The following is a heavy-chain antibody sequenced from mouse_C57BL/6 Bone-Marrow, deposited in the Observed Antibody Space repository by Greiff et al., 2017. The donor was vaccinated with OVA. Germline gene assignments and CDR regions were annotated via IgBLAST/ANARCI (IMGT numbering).Heavy chain of an antibody. CDR3: ARFHDFYAMDY. J-gene: IGHJ4*01. V-gene: IGHV1-69*01. D-gene: IGHD1-2*01. Sequence: QVQLQQPGAELVMPGASVKLSCKASGYTFTSYWMHWVKQRPGQGLEWIGEIDPSDSYTNYTHKFKGKSTVTVDKSSSTAYMQLSSLTSEDSAVYYCARFHDFYAMDYWGQGTSVTVSA. CDR1: GYTFTSYW. CDR2: IDPSDSYT.